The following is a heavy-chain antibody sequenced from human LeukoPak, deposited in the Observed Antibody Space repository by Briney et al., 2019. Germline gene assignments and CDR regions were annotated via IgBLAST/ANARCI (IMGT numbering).Heavy chain of an antibody. CDR3: ATTPRWSASYYDY. CDR2: IKDKTDGGTT. D-gene: IGHD3-3*01. CDR1: GFTFSNAW. V-gene: IGHV3-15*01. J-gene: IGHJ4*02. Sequence: PGGSLRLSCAASGFTFSNAWMSWVRQTPGKGLEWVGRIKDKTDGGTTDYAAPVKGRFTISRDDSKNTLYLQVKSLKTEDTAVYYCATTPRWSASYYDYWGQGTLVTVSS.